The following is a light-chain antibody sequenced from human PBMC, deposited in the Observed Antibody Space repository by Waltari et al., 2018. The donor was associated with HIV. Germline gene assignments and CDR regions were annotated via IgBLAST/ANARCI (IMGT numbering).Light chain of an antibody. CDR3: YSTDTSNERLV. Sequence: SYELIQPPSVSVSPGQTARITCSGDELPKKYAYWYQQKSGQAPVLVIYDDNKRPSGFSDIFSGSTSGTLATLIITRAQVEDEGDYYCYSTDTSNERLVFGGGTKLTVL. CDR2: DDN. J-gene: IGLJ3*02. V-gene: IGLV3-10*01. CDR1: ELPKKY.